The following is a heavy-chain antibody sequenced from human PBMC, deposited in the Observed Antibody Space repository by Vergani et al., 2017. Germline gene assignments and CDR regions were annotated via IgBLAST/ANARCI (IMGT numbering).Heavy chain of an antibody. CDR3: ARDYDYVWGSYRRFDY. V-gene: IGHV7-4-1*02. CDR2: INTNTGNP. Sequence: QVQLVQSGAEVKKPGASVKVSCKASGYTFTSYGISWVRQAPGQGLEWMGWINTNTGNPTYAQGFTGRFVFSLDTSVSTAYLQISSRKAEDTAVYYCARDYDYVWGSYRRFDYWGQGTLVTVSS. D-gene: IGHD3-16*02. J-gene: IGHJ4*02. CDR1: GYTFTSYG.